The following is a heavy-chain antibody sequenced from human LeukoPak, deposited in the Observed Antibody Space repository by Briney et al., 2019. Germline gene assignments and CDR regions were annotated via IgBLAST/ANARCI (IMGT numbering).Heavy chain of an antibody. CDR2: IYPGGSNG. J-gene: IGHJ4*02. V-gene: IGHV5-51*01. D-gene: IGHD5-18*01. Sequence: GGSLQISCKCSGFDFTAYGIAWVRRMPGKGLEWMGNIYPGGSNGRYSPSFQGQVTMSADKSITTVYLQWSSLKASDTAMYYCARHFHSAWFGFWGQGSLVTVSS. CDR3: ARHFHSAWFGF. CDR1: GFDFTAYG.